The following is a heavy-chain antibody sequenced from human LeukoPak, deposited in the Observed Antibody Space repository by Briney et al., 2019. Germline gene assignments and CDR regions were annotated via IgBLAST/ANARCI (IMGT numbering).Heavy chain of an antibody. Sequence: PSETLSLTCTVSGGSISSSSYYWGWIRQPPGKGLEWIGSIYYSGSTYYNPSLKSRVTISVDTSKNQFSLKLSSVTAADTAVYYCAGIAAAGTLHAFDIWGQGTMVTVSS. CDR1: GGSISSSSYY. J-gene: IGHJ3*02. V-gene: IGHV4-39*01. CDR3: AGIAAAGTLHAFDI. D-gene: IGHD6-13*01. CDR2: IYYSGST.